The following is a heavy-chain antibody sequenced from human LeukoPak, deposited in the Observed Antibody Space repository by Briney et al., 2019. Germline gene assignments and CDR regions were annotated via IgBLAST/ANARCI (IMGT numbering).Heavy chain of an antibody. CDR3: AKDPNGDYVGAFDF. CDR2: ISGSGGCT. J-gene: IGHJ3*01. V-gene: IGHV3-23*01. CDR1: GFTFSNYG. D-gene: IGHD4-17*01. Sequence: PGGSLRLSCEASGFTFSNYGLIWVRQPPGKGLEWVSAISGSGGCTQYADAVKGRFTISRDNSKNTLFLHMISVRAEDTAVYYCAKDPNGDYVGAFDFWGQGTVVTVSS.